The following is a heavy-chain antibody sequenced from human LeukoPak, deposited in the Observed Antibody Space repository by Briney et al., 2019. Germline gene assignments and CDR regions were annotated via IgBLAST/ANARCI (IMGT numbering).Heavy chain of an antibody. Sequence: ASVKVSCKASGYTFTGYYMQWVRQAPAQGLEGMGWINPNSGGTNYAQKFQGRVTMTRDTSISTAYMELSRLRSDDTAVYYCAREGLGILEWFFNWFDPWGQGTLVTVSS. V-gene: IGHV1-2*02. J-gene: IGHJ5*02. CDR2: INPNSGGT. CDR1: GYTFTGYY. D-gene: IGHD3-3*01. CDR3: AREGLGILEWFFNWFDP.